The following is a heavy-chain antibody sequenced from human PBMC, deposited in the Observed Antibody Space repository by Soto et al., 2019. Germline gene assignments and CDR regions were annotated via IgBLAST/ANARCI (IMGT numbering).Heavy chain of an antibody. D-gene: IGHD6-13*01. J-gene: IGHJ4*02. CDR1: GYTFTSYG. CDR3: ARAGVLEYTSRFCLDF. CDR2: SSAYNGNT. V-gene: IGHV1-18*01. Sequence: QVQLVQSGAEVKKPGASVKVSCKASGYTFTSYGITWVRQAPGRGLEWLGWSSAYNGNTDYAQKVQDRVTMTTDRSTSTAYMELRSLRSDDTAVYYCARAGVLEYTSRFCLDFWGQGTLVTVSS.